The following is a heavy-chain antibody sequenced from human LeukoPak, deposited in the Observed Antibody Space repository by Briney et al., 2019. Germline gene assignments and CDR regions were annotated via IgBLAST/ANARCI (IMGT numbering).Heavy chain of an antibody. Sequence: GGSLRLSCAASGFTFSGSAMHWVRQASGKGLEWVGRIRSKANSYATAYAASVKGRFTISRDDSKNTAYLQMNSLKTEETAVYYCTTALGGMVRGVIDYWGQGTLVTVSS. D-gene: IGHD3-10*01. CDR1: GFTFSGSA. J-gene: IGHJ4*02. CDR2: IRSKANSYAT. V-gene: IGHV3-73*01. CDR3: TTALGGMVRGVIDY.